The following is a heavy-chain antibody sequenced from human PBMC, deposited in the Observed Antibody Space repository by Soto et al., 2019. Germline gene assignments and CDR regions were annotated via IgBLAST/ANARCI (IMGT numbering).Heavy chain of an antibody. CDR2: IYPGDSRT. CDR3: AARRFPSPEFGP. Sequence: PGESLNISCQGAAYSFTTYWIGWVRQMPGQGLEWVGVIYPGDSRTRYSPPFQGQVTISADKSISTAYLQWRSLKASDTAMYYCAARRFPSPEFGPWGQGTQVTVSS. V-gene: IGHV5-51*01. J-gene: IGHJ5*02. CDR1: AYSFTTYW.